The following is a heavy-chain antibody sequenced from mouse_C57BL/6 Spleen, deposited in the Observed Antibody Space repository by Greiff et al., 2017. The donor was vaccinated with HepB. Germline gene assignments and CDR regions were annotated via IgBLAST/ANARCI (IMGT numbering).Heavy chain of an antibody. V-gene: IGHV1-81*01. CDR2: IYPRSGNT. CDR1: GYTFTSYG. J-gene: IGHJ2*01. Sequence: QVQLQQSGAELARPGASVKLSCTASGYTFTSYGISWVKQRTGQGLEWIGEIYPRSGNTYYNEKFKGKATLTADKSSSTAYMELRSLTSEDSAVYFCARGKVYYDYDGRGDYWGQGTTLTVSS. D-gene: IGHD2-4*01. CDR3: ARGKVYYDYDGRGDY.